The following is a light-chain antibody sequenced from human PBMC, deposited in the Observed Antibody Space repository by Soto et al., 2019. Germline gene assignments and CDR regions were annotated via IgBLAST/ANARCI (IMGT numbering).Light chain of an antibody. CDR3: PQYSNWPLT. V-gene: IGKV3-15*01. Sequence: ERVVTQSPATLSVSPGEGATLSCRASQSVSSNLAWYQQKPGQAPRLLIFGASTRATGIPARFSGSGSGAEFSLTISALQSEDFAIYYCPQYSNWPLTFGGGTKVDIK. CDR2: GAS. J-gene: IGKJ4*01. CDR1: QSVSSN.